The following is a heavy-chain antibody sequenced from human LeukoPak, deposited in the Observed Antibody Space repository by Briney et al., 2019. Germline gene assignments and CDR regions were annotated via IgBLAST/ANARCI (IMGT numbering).Heavy chain of an antibody. Sequence: SETLSLTCTVSGGSISGSTYYWVWIRQPPGKGLEWIGYIYYSGSTNYNPSLKSRVTISVDTSKNQFSLKLSSVTAADTAVYYCARDRDGYNYRGFDYWGQGTLVTVSS. D-gene: IGHD5-24*01. CDR3: ARDRDGYNYRGFDY. CDR1: GGSISGSTYY. CDR2: IYYSGST. J-gene: IGHJ4*02. V-gene: IGHV4-61*01.